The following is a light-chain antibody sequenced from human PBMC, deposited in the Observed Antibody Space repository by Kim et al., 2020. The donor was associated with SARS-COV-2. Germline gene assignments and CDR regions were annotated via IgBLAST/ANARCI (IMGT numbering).Light chain of an antibody. V-gene: IGLV2-14*03. Sequence: GQSITISCTVTRSDVGGYNYVSWYQQHPGKAPKLMIYDVNNRPSGISNRFSGSKSGNTASLTISGLQAEDEADYYCSSYASSITWVFGGGTQLTVL. CDR3: SSYASSITWV. J-gene: IGLJ3*02. CDR2: DVN. CDR1: RSDVGGYNY.